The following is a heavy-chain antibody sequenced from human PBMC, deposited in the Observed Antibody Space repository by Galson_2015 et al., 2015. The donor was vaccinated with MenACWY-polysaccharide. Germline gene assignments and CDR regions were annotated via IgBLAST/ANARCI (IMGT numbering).Heavy chain of an antibody. CDR2: NVVGSGNT. Sequence: SVKVSCKASGFTFTSSAVQWVRQARGQRLEWIGWNVVGSGNTNYAQKFQERVTITRDMSTSTAYMELSSLRSEDTAVYYCAADRDPYYMDVWGKGTTVTVSS. J-gene: IGHJ6*03. CDR3: AADRDPYYMDV. CDR1: GFTFTSSA. V-gene: IGHV1-58*01.